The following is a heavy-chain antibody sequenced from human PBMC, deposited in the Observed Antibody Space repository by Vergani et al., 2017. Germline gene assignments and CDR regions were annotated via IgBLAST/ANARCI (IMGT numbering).Heavy chain of an antibody. Sequence: EVQLVQSGAEVKKPGESLRISCKGSGYSFTSYWISWVRQMPGKGLEWMGRIDPSDSYTNYSPSFQGHVTISADKSISTAYLQWSSLKASDTAMYYCATLRYFDWLSTNYDAFDLWGQGTMVTVSS. D-gene: IGHD3-9*01. CDR2: IDPSDSYT. V-gene: IGHV5-10-1*03. CDR1: GYSFTSYW. J-gene: IGHJ3*01. CDR3: ATLRYFDWLSTNYDAFDL.